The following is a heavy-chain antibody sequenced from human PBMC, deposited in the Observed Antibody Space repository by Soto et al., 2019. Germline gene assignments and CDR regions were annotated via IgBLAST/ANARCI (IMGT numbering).Heavy chain of an antibody. CDR2: INAGNGNT. CDR1: GYTFTSYA. Sequence: ASVKVSCKASGYTFTSYAMHWVRQAPGQRLEWMGWINAGNGNTKYSQKFQGRVTITRDTSASTAYMELSSLRSEDTAVYYCARSFGVGTPLDYWGREPRVPVSS. J-gene: IGHJ4*02. D-gene: IGHD2-21*02. V-gene: IGHV1-3*01. CDR3: ARSFGVGTPLDY.